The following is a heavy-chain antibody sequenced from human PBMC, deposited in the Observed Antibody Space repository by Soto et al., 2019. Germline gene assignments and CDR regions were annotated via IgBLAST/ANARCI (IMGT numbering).Heavy chain of an antibody. CDR3: AKEGSGSGSYFS. CDR1: GFTFSSYA. J-gene: IGHJ5*02. D-gene: IGHD1-26*01. CDR2: ITPSGDNT. Sequence: GGSLRLSCAASGFTFSSYAMNWVRQAPGKGLEWVSAITPSGDNTYYVDSVEGQFTISRDNSKNTLYLQLNSLRAEDTAVYYCAKEGSGSGSYFSWGQGTLVTV. V-gene: IGHV3-23*01.